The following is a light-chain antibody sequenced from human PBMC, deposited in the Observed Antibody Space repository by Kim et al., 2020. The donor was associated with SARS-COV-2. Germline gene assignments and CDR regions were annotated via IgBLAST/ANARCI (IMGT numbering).Light chain of an antibody. V-gene: IGKV1D-16*01. J-gene: IGKJ4*01. CDR3: QQYYSYPVN. CDR2: GTS. CDR1: QDMSRW. Sequence: ASGGDRITITCRASQDMSRWLAWYQQKPEKAPKPLIYGTSSLHSGVPSRFSGSGSGTTFILTISSLQPEDFAIYYCQQYYSYPVNFGGGTKVDIK.